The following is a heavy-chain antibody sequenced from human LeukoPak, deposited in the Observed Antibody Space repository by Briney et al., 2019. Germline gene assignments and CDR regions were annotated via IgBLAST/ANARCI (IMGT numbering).Heavy chain of an antibody. J-gene: IGHJ4*02. CDR1: GFTFSSYW. CDR3: VSGLTAEAGTSANY. V-gene: IGHV3-74*01. D-gene: IGHD6-19*01. Sequence: GGSLRLSCAASGFTFSSYWMHWVRQAPGKGLVWVSGISSDGSRTSYADSVKGRFTISRDNAKNTLLLQMSSLRAEDTAVYFCVSGLTAEAGTSANYWGPGTLVTVSS. CDR2: ISSDGSRT.